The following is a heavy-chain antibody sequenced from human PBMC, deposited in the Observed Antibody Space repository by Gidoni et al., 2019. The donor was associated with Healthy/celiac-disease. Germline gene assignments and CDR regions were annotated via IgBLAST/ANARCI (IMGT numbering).Heavy chain of an antibody. V-gene: IGHV4-39*07. CDR3: ARDPRDYVWGSYRLDAFDI. CDR2: IYYSGST. D-gene: IGHD3-16*02. J-gene: IGHJ3*02. Sequence: QLQLQESGPGLVKPSETLSLTCTVSGGSISSSSYYWGWIRQPPGKGLEWIGSIYYSGSTYYNPSLKSRVTISVDTSKNQFSLKLSSVTAADTAVYYCARDPRDYVWGSYRLDAFDIWGQGTMVTVSS. CDR1: GGSISSSSYY.